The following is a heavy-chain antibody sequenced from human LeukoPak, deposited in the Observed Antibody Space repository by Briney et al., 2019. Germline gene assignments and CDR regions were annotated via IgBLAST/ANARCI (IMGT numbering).Heavy chain of an antibody. D-gene: IGHD6-13*01. CDR1: GVTLSSFA. V-gene: IGHV3-23*01. CDR3: ARRGGSSWSSFDF. Sequence: GGSLRLSCAASGVTLSSFAMNWVRQAPGKGLEWVSGISGFGGSTYYAASVKGRFAISRDNSGNALFLQLTNLRVEDSAVYYCARRGGSSWSSFDFWGQGTLVGVSS. CDR2: ISGFGGST. J-gene: IGHJ4*02.